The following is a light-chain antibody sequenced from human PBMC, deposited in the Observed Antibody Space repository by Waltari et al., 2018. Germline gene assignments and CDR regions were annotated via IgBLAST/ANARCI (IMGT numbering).Light chain of an antibody. Sequence: SSELTQDPAVSVALGQPVRITCQGDSLRSDYASRYQQKPGQAPLLVIFGKNSRPSGIPDRFSGSSSGNTVSLTITGAQAEDEADYYCNSRDSSGNHVVFGGGTKLTVL. CDR2: GKN. CDR1: SLRSDY. J-gene: IGLJ2*01. CDR3: NSRDSSGNHVV. V-gene: IGLV3-19*01.